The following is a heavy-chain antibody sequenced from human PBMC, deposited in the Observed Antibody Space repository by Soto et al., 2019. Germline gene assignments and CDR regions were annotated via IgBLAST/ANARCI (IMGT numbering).Heavy chain of an antibody. CDR2: ISAYNGNT. J-gene: IGHJ6*02. V-gene: IGHV1-18*01. CDR3: ARDPRTDLRYFDWLSLYYYYYGMDV. Sequence: ASVKVPCKASGGTFSSYAISWVRQAPGQGLEWMGWISAYNGNTNYAQKLQGRVTMTTDTSTSTAYMELRSLRSDDTAVYYCARDPRTDLRYFDWLSLYYYYYGMDVWGQGTTVTVSS. D-gene: IGHD3-9*01. CDR1: GGTFSSYA.